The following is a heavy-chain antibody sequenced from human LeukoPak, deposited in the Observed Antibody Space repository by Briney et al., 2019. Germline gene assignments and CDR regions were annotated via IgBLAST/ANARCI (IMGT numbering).Heavy chain of an antibody. V-gene: IGHV3-30*02. CDR1: GFTFSSYA. J-gene: IGHJ4*02. CDR3: AKGGYYFDY. Sequence: GGSLRLSCAASGFTFSSYAMSWVRQAPGKGLEWVAFIRFDGSNRYYAESLKGRFTISRDNSKNTLYLQMNSLRAEDTAIYFCAKGGYYFDYWGQGALVIVSS. CDR2: IRFDGSNR.